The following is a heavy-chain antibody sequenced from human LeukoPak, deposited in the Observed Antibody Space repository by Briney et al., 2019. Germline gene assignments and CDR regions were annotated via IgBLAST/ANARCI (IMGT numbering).Heavy chain of an antibody. D-gene: IGHD1-1*01. CDR3: ARDATTGAPDYFDY. Sequence: GGSLRLSCAGSGFTFSHYDVHWVRQAPGKGLEWVAVASIDGSIKIYTDSVKGRFTISRDNSKNTLYLQMNSLRVEDTAVYYCARDATTGAPDYFDYWGQGTLVTVSS. CDR1: GFTFSHYD. J-gene: IGHJ4*02. V-gene: IGHV3-30*04. CDR2: ASIDGSIK.